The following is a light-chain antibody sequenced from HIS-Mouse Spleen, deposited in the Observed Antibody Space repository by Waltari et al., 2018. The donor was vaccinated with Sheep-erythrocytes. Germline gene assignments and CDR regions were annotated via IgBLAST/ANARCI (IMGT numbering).Light chain of an antibody. CDR3: CSYAGSYNHV. CDR2: DVS. CDR1: SRHVGCYNY. V-gene: IGLV2-11*01. Sequence: QSALTQPRSVSGSPGQSVTISCTGTSRHVGCYNYFSWYQQHPGKAPKLMIYDVSKRPSGVPDRFSGSKSGNTASLTISGLQAEDEADYYCCSYAGSYNHVFATGTKVTVL. J-gene: IGLJ1*01.